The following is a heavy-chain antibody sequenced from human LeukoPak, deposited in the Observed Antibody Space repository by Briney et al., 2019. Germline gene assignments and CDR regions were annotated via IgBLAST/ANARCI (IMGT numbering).Heavy chain of an antibody. D-gene: IGHD2-15*01. CDR1: GFTFRNYA. CDR2: TSGSGDIK. V-gene: IGHV3-23*01. CDR3: ANYRSGGGGYYSGLEH. J-gene: IGHJ4*02. Sequence: GGSLRLSCAASGFTFRNYAMTWVRQAPGMGLEWVSRTSGSGDIKLYADSVKGRFTISRTNSENRLYLQMNSLRAEDTAVYYCANYRSGGGGYYSGLEHWGQGTLVAVSS.